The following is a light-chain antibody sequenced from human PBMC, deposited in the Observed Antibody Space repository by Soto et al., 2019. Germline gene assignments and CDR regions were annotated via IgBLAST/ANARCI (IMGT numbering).Light chain of an antibody. CDR1: ESVSTNY. CDR2: GAS. CDR3: HQCDGSPT. J-gene: IGKJ1*01. Sequence: EIVLTQSPGTFSLSPGEEAILSRSASESVSTNYFAWYQQIPGQPPRLLIHGASRRATGIPDRFSGSGSGTDFTLTISRLEPEEFAVYYCHQCDGSPTCGQGTTGEIK. V-gene: IGKV3-20*01.